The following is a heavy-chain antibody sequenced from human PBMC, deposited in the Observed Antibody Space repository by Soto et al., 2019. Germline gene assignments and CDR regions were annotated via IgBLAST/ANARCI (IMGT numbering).Heavy chain of an antibody. J-gene: IGHJ5*02. V-gene: IGHV1-69*12. Sequence: QVQLVQSGAEVKKPGSSVKVSCKASGGTFSSYAISWVRQAPGQGLEWMGGIIPIFGTANYAQKSQGRVKITADESTGTAYMEQSSLSSEATAVYYCARDKGSSWHYNWFDPGGQGTLVTVSS. CDR2: IIPIFGTA. D-gene: IGHD6-13*01. CDR1: GGTFSSYA. CDR3: ARDKGSSWHYNWFDP.